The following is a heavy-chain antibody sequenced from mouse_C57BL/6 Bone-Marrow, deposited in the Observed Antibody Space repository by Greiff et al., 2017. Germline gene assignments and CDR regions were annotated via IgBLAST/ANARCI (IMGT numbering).Heavy chain of an antibody. J-gene: IGHJ2*01. CDR1: GYTFTSYW. Sequence: QVQLQQPGAELVKPGASVKLSCKASGYTFTSYWMHWVKQRPGQGLEWIGMIHPNSGSTNYNEKFKSKATLTVDKSSSTAYMPLSSLTSEDSAVYYCARSRGNYVFDYWGQGTTLTVSS. V-gene: IGHV1-64*01. CDR2: IHPNSGST. D-gene: IGHD2-1*01. CDR3: ARSRGNYVFDY.